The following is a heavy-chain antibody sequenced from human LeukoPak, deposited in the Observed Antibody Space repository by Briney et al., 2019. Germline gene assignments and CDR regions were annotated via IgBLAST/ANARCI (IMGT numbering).Heavy chain of an antibody. CDR1: GFTFSSYD. J-gene: IGHJ6*03. D-gene: IGHD3-3*01. CDR2: IRSYGSNK. V-gene: IGHV3-30*02. Sequence: PGGSLRLSCAASGFTFSSYDIHWVRQAPGKGLEWVAFIRSYGSNKYYADSVKGRFTISRDNSKYTLYLQMNSLRAEDTAVYYCARDGRPAITIFGVVIENYYYYMDVWGKGTTVTVSS. CDR3: ARDGRPAITIFGVVIENYYYYMDV.